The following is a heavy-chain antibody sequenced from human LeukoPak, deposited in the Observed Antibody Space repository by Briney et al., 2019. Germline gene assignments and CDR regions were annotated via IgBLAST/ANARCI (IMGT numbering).Heavy chain of an antibody. J-gene: IGHJ2*01. V-gene: IGHV3-7*01. CDR1: GFTFSSSW. CDR3: ARTPADWYSDL. Sequence: GGSLRLSCAASGFTFSSSWMNWVRQAPGRGLEWVANIKRDGSEKYYVDSVKGRFTISRDNAKNSLDLQLNSLRADDTAVYYCARTPADWYSDLWGRGTLVTVSS. CDR2: IKRDGSEK.